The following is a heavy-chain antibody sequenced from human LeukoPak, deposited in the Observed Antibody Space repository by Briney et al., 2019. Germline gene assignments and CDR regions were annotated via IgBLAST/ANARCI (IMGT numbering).Heavy chain of an antibody. D-gene: IGHD6-19*01. CDR1: GGSISSSSYY. J-gene: IGHJ4*02. CDR2: IYYSGST. V-gene: IGHV4-39*07. CDR3: ARIYSSGWSIAFDY. Sequence: SETLSLTCTVSGGSISSSSYYWGWIRQPPGKGLEWIGSIYYSGSTYYNPSLKSRVTISVDTSRNQFSLKLSSVTAADTAVYYCARIYSSGWSIAFDYWGQGTLVTVSS.